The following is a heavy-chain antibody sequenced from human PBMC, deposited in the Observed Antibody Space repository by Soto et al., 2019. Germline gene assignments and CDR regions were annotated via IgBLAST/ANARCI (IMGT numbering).Heavy chain of an antibody. V-gene: IGHV3-23*01. J-gene: IGHJ6*02. D-gene: IGHD3-3*01. CDR3: AKGYYDFWSGYPRRDYYYYYGMDV. CDR1: GFTFSSYA. Sequence: GGSLRLSCAASGFTFSSYAMSWVRQAPGKGLEWVSAISGSGGSTYYADSVKGRFTISRDNSKNTLYLQMNSLRAEDTAVYYCAKGYYDFWSGYPRRDYYYYYGMDVWGQGTTVTVSS. CDR2: ISGSGGST.